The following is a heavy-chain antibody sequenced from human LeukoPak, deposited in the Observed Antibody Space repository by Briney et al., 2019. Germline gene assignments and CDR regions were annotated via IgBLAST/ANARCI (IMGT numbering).Heavy chain of an antibody. J-gene: IGHJ4*02. Sequence: GGSLRLSCAASGFTVSSNYMNWVRQAPGKGLGWVSLIYSGGSTHYADSVKGRFTISRDNSKNTLYLQMNSLRAEDTAVYYCARGGDSSYYGDYWGQGTLVTVSS. V-gene: IGHV3-66*01. D-gene: IGHD3-22*01. CDR1: GFTVSSNY. CDR2: IYSGGST. CDR3: ARGGDSSYYGDY.